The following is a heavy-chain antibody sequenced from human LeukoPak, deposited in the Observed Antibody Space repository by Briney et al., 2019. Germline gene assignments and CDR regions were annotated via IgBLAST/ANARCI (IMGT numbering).Heavy chain of an antibody. Sequence: SETLSLSCSVSGASTSHFYWNWIRQPPGKGLEWIGYMHNSGSSKHSPSLKSRVTISIDTSKNQFSLQLTSVTAADTAIYYCARSAEWLRNAFDIWGQGTMVSVFS. D-gene: IGHD5-12*01. CDR3: ARSAEWLRNAFDI. CDR2: MHNSGSS. V-gene: IGHV4-59*01. J-gene: IGHJ3*02. CDR1: GASTSHFY.